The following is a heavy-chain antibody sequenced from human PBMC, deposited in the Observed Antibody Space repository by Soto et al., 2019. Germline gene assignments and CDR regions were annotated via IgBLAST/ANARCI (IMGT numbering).Heavy chain of an antibody. CDR2: ISAYNGNT. D-gene: IGHD6-19*01. V-gene: IGHV1-18*01. Sequence: ASVKVSCKASGYTFTSYGIGWVRQAPGQGLEWMGWISAYNGNTNYAQKLQGRVTMTTDTSTSTAYMELRSLRSDDTAVYYCAREVRGSSGWSTWFDPWGQGTLVTVSS. CDR1: GYTFTSYG. J-gene: IGHJ5*02. CDR3: AREVRGSSGWSTWFDP.